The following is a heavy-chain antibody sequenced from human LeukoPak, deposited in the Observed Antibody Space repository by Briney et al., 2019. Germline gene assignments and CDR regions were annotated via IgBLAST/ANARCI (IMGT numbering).Heavy chain of an antibody. Sequence: SGGSLRLSCAASGFTFSSYAMHWVRQAPGKGLEWVAVISYDGSNKYYADSVKGRFTISRDNSKNTLYLQMNSLRAEDTAVYYCAREEFYCSSTSCHPLRGYFDYWGQGTLVTVSS. CDR3: AREEFYCSSTSCHPLRGYFDY. D-gene: IGHD2-2*01. J-gene: IGHJ4*02. V-gene: IGHV3-30*04. CDR2: ISYDGSNK. CDR1: GFTFSSYA.